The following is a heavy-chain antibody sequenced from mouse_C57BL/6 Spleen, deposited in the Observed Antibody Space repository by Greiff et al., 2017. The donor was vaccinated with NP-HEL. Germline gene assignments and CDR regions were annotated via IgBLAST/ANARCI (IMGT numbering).Heavy chain of an antibody. CDR3: ARGGNYFDY. Sequence: QQSCKASGYTFTSYWMDWVKQRPGQGLEWIGNIYPSDSETHYNQKFKDKATLTVDKSSSTAYMQLSSLTSEDSAVYYCARGGNYFDYWGQGTTLTVSS. J-gene: IGHJ2*01. CDR2: IYPSDSET. CDR1: GYTFTSYW. V-gene: IGHV1-61*01.